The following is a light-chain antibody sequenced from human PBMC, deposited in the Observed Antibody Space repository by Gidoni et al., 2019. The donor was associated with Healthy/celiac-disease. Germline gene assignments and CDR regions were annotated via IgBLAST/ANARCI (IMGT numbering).Light chain of an antibody. CDR3: QAWDSSILV. CDR1: KLGDKY. Sequence: SSELTQPPSVSVSPGQTASITCSGDKLGDKYACWYQQKQGQSPVLVIYQDSKRPSGIPERFSGSNSGNTATLTISGTQAMDEADYYCQAWDSSILVFGGGTKLTVL. V-gene: IGLV3-1*01. CDR2: QDS. J-gene: IGLJ2*01.